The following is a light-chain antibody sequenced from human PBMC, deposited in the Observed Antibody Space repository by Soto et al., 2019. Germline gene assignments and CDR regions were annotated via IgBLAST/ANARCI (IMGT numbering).Light chain of an antibody. CDR2: EVS. CDR3: CSYAGSRTFV. V-gene: IGLV2-23*02. CDR1: SSDVGGYDF. Sequence: QSALTQPASVAGSPGQSITISCAGTSSDVGGYDFVSWYQHHPGRAPKLLIYEVSGRPSGVSYRFSGSKSGNTASLTISGLRAEDEAHYHCCSYAGSRTFVFGGGTKLTVL. J-gene: IGLJ3*02.